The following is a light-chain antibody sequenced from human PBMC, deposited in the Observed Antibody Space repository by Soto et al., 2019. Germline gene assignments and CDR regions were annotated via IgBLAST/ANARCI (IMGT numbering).Light chain of an antibody. Sequence: EVVLTQSPGTLSLSPGERGTLSCRASQSVNSAHLVWYQQKPGQAPRLLIYGSYTRATGIPDRFSVSGSGTDFTLTISRLEPEDFAVYYCQHYDGTPLTFGGGPKVELK. CDR1: QSVNSAH. CDR3: QHYDGTPLT. V-gene: IGKV3-20*01. CDR2: GSY. J-gene: IGKJ4*01.